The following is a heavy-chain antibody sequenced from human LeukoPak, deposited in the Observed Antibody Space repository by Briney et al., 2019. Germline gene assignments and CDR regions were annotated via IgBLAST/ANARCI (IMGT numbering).Heavy chain of an antibody. D-gene: IGHD3-3*01. J-gene: IGHJ4*02. CDR3: ARGGRFLEWLFPTNY. V-gene: IGHV3-23*01. CDR2: VSTNGDVT. Sequence: PGGSLRLSCVASGLTFNSHSMSWVRQAPGMGLEWVSVVSTNGDVTFYADSVKGRFTISRDNSKNTLYLQMNSLRAEDTAVYYCARGGRFLEWLFPTNYWGQGTLVTVSS. CDR1: GLTFNSHS.